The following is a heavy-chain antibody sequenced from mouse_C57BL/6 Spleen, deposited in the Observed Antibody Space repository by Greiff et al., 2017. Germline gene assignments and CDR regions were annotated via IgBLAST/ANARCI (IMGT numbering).Heavy chain of an antibody. CDR1: GYAFSSSW. Sequence: QVQLKQSGPELVKPGASVKISCKASGYAFSSSWMNWVKQRPGKGLEWIGRIYPGDGDTNYNGKFKGKATLTADKSSSKAYMQLSSLTSEDSAVYFCAPVVAKDWYFDVWGTGTTVTVSS. J-gene: IGHJ1*03. D-gene: IGHD1-1*01. CDR2: IYPGDGDT. V-gene: IGHV1-82*01. CDR3: APVVAKDWYFDV.